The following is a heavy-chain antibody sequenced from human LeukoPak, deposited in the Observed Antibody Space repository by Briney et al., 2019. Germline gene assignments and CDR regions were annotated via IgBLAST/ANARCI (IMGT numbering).Heavy chain of an antibody. CDR2: IYYSGST. J-gene: IGHJ3*02. CDR3: ARHDILTGSDAFDI. Sequence: SETLSLTCTVSGGSISSYYWSWIRQPPGKGLEWIGYIYYSGSTNYNPSFKSRVTISVDTSKNQFSLKLSSVTAADTAVYYCARHDILTGSDAFDIWGQGTMVTVSS. V-gene: IGHV4-59*08. D-gene: IGHD3-9*01. CDR1: GGSISSYY.